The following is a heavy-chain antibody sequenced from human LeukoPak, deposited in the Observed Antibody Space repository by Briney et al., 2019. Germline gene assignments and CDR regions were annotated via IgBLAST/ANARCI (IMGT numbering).Heavy chain of an antibody. J-gene: IGHJ6*04. D-gene: IGHD3-10*02. CDR2: ISRSSSYI. CDR1: GFTFSSYA. V-gene: IGHV3-21*01. CDR3: AELGITMIGGV. Sequence: GGSLRLSCAASGFTFSSYAMSWVRQAPGRGLEWVSFISRSSSYIYYADSVKGRFTISRDNAKNSLYLQMNSLRAEDTAVYYCAELGITMIGGVWGKGTTVTISS.